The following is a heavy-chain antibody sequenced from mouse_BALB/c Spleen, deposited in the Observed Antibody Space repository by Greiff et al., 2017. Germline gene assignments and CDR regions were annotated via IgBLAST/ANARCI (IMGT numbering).Heavy chain of an antibody. CDR2: ISSGGGST. J-gene: IGHJ4*01. Sequence: EVHLVESGGGLVKPGGSRKLSCAASGFAFSSYDMSWVRQTPEKRLEWVAYISSGGGSTYYPDTVKGRFTISRDNAKNTLYLQMSSLKSEDTAMYYCARHYYGSSYAMDYWGQGTSVTVSS. CDR1: GFAFSSYD. D-gene: IGHD1-1*01. CDR3: ARHYYGSSYAMDY. V-gene: IGHV5-12-1*01.